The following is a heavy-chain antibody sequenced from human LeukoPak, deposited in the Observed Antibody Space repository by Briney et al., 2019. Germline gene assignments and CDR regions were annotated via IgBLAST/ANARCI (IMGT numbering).Heavy chain of an antibody. J-gene: IGHJ3*02. V-gene: IGHV1-2*02. CDR1: GYTFTGYY. CDR2: INPNSGGT. CDR3: ARDGGTTGTTIAFDI. Sequence: ASVKVSCKASGYTFTGYYMHWVRQAPGQGLEWMGWINPNSGGTNYAQKFQGRVTMTRDTPISTACMELSRLRSDDTAVYYCARDGGTTGTTIAFDIWGQGTMVTVSS. D-gene: IGHD1-1*01.